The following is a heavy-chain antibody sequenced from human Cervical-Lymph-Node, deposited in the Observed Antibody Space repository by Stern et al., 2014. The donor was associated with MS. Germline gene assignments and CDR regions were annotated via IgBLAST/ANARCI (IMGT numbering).Heavy chain of an antibody. Sequence: VQLVESGPGLVRPSQTLSLTCTVSGGSIRNADYYWNWIRQSPGKGLEWIGYVYFSGTRRYNPSLTSRVTMAVDTSKTQISLNLGSVTAADTAVYYCATKTGCGDGSCYPEPIDAFDLWGQGTLVTVSS. CDR3: ATKTGCGDGSCYPEPIDAFDL. CDR2: VYFSGTR. J-gene: IGHJ3*01. V-gene: IGHV4-30-4*08. CDR1: GGSIRNADYY. D-gene: IGHD2-15*01.